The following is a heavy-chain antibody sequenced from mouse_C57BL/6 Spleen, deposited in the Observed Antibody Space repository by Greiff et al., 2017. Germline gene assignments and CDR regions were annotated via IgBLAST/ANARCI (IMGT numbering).Heavy chain of an antibody. Sequence: QVQLQQSGAELVKPGASVKLSCKASGYTFTSYWMHWVKQRPGQGLEWIGMIHPNSGSTNYNEKFKSKATLTVDKSSSTAYMQLSSLTSEDSAVYYCARLGYGSSSYFDYWGQGTTLTVSS. CDR2: IHPNSGST. CDR1: GYTFTSYW. D-gene: IGHD1-1*01. J-gene: IGHJ2*01. V-gene: IGHV1-64*01. CDR3: ARLGYGSSSYFDY.